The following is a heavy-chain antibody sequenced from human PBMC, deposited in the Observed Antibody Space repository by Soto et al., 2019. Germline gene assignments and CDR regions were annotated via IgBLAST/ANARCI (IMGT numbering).Heavy chain of an antibody. D-gene: IGHD1-1*01. V-gene: IGHV4-34*01. Sequence: QVQLQQWGAGLLKPSETLSLTCAVYGGSFSGYYWSWIRQSPGKGLEWIGEITHSGSTNYNPSLKSRVTISVDTSKNQFSLKLSSVTAADTAVYYCARAPEGGYGDYWGQGTLVTVSS. CDR3: ARAPEGGYGDY. J-gene: IGHJ4*02. CDR2: ITHSGST. CDR1: GGSFSGYY.